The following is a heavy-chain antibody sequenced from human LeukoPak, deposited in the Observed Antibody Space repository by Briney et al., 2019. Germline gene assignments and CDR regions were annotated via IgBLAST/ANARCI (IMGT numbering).Heavy chain of an antibody. CDR1: GFTFSSYA. CDR3: ARPKATTLRLFDY. D-gene: IGHD2-15*01. Sequence: GGSLRLSCAASGFTFSSYAMSWVRQAPGKGLEWVSSISSSSSYIYYADSVKGRFTISRDNAKNSLYLQMNSLRAEDTAVYYCARPKATTLRLFDYWGQGTLVTVSS. CDR2: ISSSSSYI. J-gene: IGHJ4*02. V-gene: IGHV3-21*01.